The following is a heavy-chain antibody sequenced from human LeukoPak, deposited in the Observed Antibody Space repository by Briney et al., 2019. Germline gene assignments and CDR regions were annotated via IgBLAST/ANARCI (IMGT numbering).Heavy chain of an antibody. CDR3: AKPTHPTFGGILDY. Sequence: GGSLRLSCAASGFTFSSYGMHWVRQAPGKGLEWVAVISYDGSNKYYADSVKGRFTISRDNSKNTLYLQMNSLRAEDTAVYYCAKPTHPTFGGILDYWGQGTLVTVSS. CDR2: ISYDGSNK. V-gene: IGHV3-30*18. CDR1: GFTFSSYG. D-gene: IGHD3-10*01. J-gene: IGHJ4*02.